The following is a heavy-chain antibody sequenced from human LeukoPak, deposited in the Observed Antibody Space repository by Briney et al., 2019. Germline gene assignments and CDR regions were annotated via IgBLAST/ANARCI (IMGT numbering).Heavy chain of an antibody. CDR3: AREVEDSSWSYYYYMDV. CDR2: IYTSGST. CDR1: GGSISSGSYY. Sequence: KTSQTLSLTCTVSGGSISSGSYYWSWIRQPAGKGLEWIGRIYTSGSTNYNPSLKSRVTISVDTSKNQFSLKLSSVTAAGTAVYYCAREVEDSSWSYYYYMDVWGKGTTVTVSS. J-gene: IGHJ6*03. D-gene: IGHD6-13*01. V-gene: IGHV4-61*02.